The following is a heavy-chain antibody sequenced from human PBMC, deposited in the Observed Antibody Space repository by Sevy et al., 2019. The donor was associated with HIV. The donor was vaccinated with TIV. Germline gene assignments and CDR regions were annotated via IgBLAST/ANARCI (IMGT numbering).Heavy chain of an antibody. J-gene: IGHJ6*02. CDR1: GFTVSSNY. Sequence: GGSLRLSCAASGFTVSSNYMSWVRQAPGKGLEWVANIKQDGSEKYYVDSVKGRFTISRDNAKNSLYLQMNSLRAEDTAVYYCARDQGNTGIYYYYGMDVWGQGTTVTVSS. V-gene: IGHV3-7*01. CDR3: ARDQGNTGIYYYYGMDV. D-gene: IGHD3-10*01. CDR2: IKQDGSEK.